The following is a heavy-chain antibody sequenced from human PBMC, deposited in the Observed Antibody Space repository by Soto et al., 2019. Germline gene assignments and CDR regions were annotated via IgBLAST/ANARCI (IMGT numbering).Heavy chain of an antibody. CDR2: ISYDGSNK. V-gene: IGHV3-30-3*01. Sequence: PGGSLRLSCAASGFTFSSYAMHWVRQAPGKGLEWVAVISYDGSNKYYADSVKGRFTISRDNSKNTLYLQMNSLRAEDTAVYYCARVLGIAAAGDFDYWGQGTLVTVSS. CDR1: GFTFSSYA. J-gene: IGHJ4*02. D-gene: IGHD6-13*01. CDR3: ARVLGIAAAGDFDY.